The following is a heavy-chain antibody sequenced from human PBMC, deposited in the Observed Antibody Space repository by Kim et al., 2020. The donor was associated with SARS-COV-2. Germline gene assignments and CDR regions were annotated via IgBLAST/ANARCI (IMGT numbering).Heavy chain of an antibody. CDR1: GGSISSYY. D-gene: IGHD3-10*01. V-gene: IGHV4-59*01. J-gene: IGHJ4*02. CDR3: ARDSPMVRGVIISRVFDY. CDR2: IYYSGST. Sequence: SETLSLTCTVSGGSISSYYWSWIRQPPGKGLEWIGYIYYSGSTNYNPSLKSRVTISVDTSKNQFSLKLSSVTAADTAVYYCARDSPMVRGVIISRVFDYWGQGTLVTVSS.